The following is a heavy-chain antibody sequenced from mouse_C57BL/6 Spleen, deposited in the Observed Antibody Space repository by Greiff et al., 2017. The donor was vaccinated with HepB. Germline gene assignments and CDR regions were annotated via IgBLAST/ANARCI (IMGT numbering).Heavy chain of an antibody. J-gene: IGHJ3*01. CDR3: TRPYYYGSPGFAY. Sequence: QVQLQQSGAELVRPGASVTLSCKASGYTFTDYEMHWVKQTPVHGLEWIGAIDPETGGTAYNQKFKGKAILTADKSSSTAYMELRSLTSEDSAVYYCTRPYYYGSPGFAYCGQGTLVTVSA. V-gene: IGHV1-15*01. CDR1: GYTFTDYE. CDR2: IDPETGGT. D-gene: IGHD1-1*01.